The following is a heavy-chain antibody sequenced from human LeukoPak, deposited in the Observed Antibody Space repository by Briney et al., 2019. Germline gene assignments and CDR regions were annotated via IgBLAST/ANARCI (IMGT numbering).Heavy chain of an antibody. V-gene: IGHV2-5*02. CDR3: AHISYYVSGSYYSRQKPTRYHFDY. D-gene: IGHD3-10*01. J-gene: IGHJ4*02. CDR2: IYWDDDK. CDR1: GFSLSTSGVG. Sequence: SGPTLVNPTQTLTLTCTFSGFSLSTSGVGVGWIRQPPGKALEWLTLIYWDDDKLYSPSLKSRLTITKDTSKNQVDLTMTNMDPVDTATYYCAHISYYVSGSYYSRQKPTRYHFDYWGQGTLVTVSS.